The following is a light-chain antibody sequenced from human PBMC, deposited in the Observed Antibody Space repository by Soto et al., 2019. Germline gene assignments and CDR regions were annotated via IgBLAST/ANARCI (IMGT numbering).Light chain of an antibody. J-gene: IGLJ1*01. Sequence: QSVLTQPPSVSAAPGQKVTISCSGSSSNIGGNSVSWYQQLPGTAPKLLIYDDNKRPSGIPDRFSGSKSGTSATLGITGFQTGDEDDYYCGSWDSSLSAYVFGNGTKVTVL. CDR3: GSWDSSLSAYV. CDR2: DDN. CDR1: SSNIGGNS. V-gene: IGLV1-51*01.